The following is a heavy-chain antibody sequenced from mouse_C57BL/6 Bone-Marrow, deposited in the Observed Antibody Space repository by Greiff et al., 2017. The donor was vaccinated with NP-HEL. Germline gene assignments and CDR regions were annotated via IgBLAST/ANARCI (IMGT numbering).Heavy chain of an antibody. Sequence: EVKLMESGGGLVKPGGSLKLSCAASGFTFSSYAMSWVRQTPEKRLEWVATISDGGSYTYYPDDVKGRFTISRDNAKNNLYLQMSHLKSEDTAMYYCARGDYDGFAYWGQGTLVTVSA. CDR3: ARGDYDGFAY. J-gene: IGHJ3*01. V-gene: IGHV5-4*03. CDR2: ISDGGSYT. CDR1: GFTFSSYA. D-gene: IGHD2-4*01.